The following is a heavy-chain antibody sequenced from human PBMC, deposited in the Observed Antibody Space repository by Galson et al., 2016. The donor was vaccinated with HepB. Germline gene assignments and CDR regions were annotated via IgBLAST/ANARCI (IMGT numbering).Heavy chain of an antibody. CDR1: GFTLTASA. CDR2: IGATNGAI. J-gene: IGHJ4*02. CDR3: ARESGASWYLIDY. Sequence: SLRLSCAVSGFTLTASAMNWVRQAPGKGLEWIAYIGATNGAIFYADSVKGRFTISKDNAKDSLFLQMNNLGDDDTAVYYCARESGASWYLIDYWGQGTLVTASS. V-gene: IGHV3-48*02. D-gene: IGHD6-13*01.